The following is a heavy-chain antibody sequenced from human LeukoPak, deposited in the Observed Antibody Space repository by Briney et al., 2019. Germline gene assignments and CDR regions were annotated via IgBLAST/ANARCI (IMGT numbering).Heavy chain of an antibody. CDR1: GGSFSGYY. J-gene: IGHJ4*02. D-gene: IGHD6-13*01. V-gene: IGHV4-34*01. CDR2: INHSGST. Sequence: SETLSLTCAVYGGSFSGYYWSWIRQPPGKGLEWIGEINHSGSTNSNPSLKSRVTISVDTSKNQFSLKLSSVTAADTAVYYCARGAGLVGYFDYWGQGTLVTVSS. CDR3: ARGAGLVGYFDY.